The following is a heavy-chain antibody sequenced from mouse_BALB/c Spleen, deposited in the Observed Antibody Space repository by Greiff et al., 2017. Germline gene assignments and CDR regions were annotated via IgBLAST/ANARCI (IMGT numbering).Heavy chain of an antibody. V-gene: IGHV8-12*01. D-gene: IGHD2-3*01. J-gene: IGHJ4*01. CDR2: IYWDDDK. CDR3: ARVYDYDAMDY. CDR1: GFSLSTSGMG. Sequence: QVTLKVSGPGILQPSQTLSLTCSFSGFSLSTSGMGVSWIRQPSGKGLEWLAHIYWDDDKRYNPSLKSRLTISKDTSRNQVFLKITSVDTADTATYYCARVYDYDAMDYWGQGTSVTVSS.